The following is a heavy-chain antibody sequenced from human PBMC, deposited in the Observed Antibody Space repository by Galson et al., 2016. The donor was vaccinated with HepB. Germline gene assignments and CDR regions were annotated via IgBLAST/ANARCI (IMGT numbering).Heavy chain of an antibody. Sequence: PRLPCAAAGFIFSNDGMHWVRLSAGKGPEWLAVVAHEGTVRYYRDSVKGRFTISRDNSKNTLYLQMNSLRAEDTAVYYCAKGRYCGGDCYSSDYWGQGTLVTVAS. CDR3: AKGRYCGGDCYSSDY. V-gene: IGHV3-30*18. CDR1: GFIFSNDG. CDR2: VAHEGTVR. D-gene: IGHD2-21*02. J-gene: IGHJ4*02.